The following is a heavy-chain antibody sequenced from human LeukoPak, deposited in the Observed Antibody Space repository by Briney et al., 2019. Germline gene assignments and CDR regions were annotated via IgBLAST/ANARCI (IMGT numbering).Heavy chain of an antibody. CDR3: ARGGPTYYYDSSGYPLDY. CDR1: GGSISSSSYY. Sequence: SETLSLTCTVSGGSISSSSYYWGWIRQPPGKGLEWIGSLYYSGSTYYNPSLKSRVTMSVDTSKNQFSLKMNSATAADTAVYFCARGGPTYYYDSSGYPLDYWGQGTLVAVSS. CDR2: LYYSGST. V-gene: IGHV4-39*07. J-gene: IGHJ4*02. D-gene: IGHD3-22*01.